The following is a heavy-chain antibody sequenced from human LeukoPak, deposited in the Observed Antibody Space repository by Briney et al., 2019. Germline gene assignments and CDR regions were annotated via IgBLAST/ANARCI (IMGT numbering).Heavy chain of an antibody. CDR3: ARKGVAAGTYDY. D-gene: IGHD6-13*01. J-gene: IGHJ4*02. Sequence: PGGSLRLSCAASGSTFSSYWMHWVRQAPGKGLAWVSRINSDGSSTNYADSVKGRFTISRDNAKNTLYLQMNSLRAEDTAVYYCARKGVAAGTYDYWGQGTLVTVSS. V-gene: IGHV3-74*01. CDR1: GSTFSSYW. CDR2: INSDGSST.